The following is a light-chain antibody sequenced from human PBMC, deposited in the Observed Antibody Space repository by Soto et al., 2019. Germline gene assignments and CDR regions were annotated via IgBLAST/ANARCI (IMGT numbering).Light chain of an antibody. CDR2: KNN. CDR3: AAWDDSMSGQL. Sequence: QSVLTQPPSASGTPGQKVSISCSGSGSNIGSNYVYWYQQLPGTAPKLLIYKNNQRPSGVPDRFSGSKSDTSASLAISGLRYEDEADYYCAAWDDSMSGQLFGTGTKVTVL. CDR1: GSNIGSNY. V-gene: IGLV1-47*01. J-gene: IGLJ1*01.